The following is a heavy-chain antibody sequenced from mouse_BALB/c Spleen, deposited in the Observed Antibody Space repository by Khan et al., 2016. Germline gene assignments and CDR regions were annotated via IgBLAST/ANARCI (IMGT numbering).Heavy chain of an antibody. D-gene: IGHD4-1*01. CDR3: AISWDEEDY. CDR2: ISYSGST. V-gene: IGHV3-2*02. Sequence: EVQLQESGPGLVKPSQSLSLTCTVTGYSITSDYAWNWIRQFPGNKLEWMGYISYSGSTSYNPSLKSRISITRDTSTNQFFLQLNSVTTEDPATYYCAISWDEEDYWGQGTLVTVSA. CDR1: GYSITSDYA. J-gene: IGHJ3*01.